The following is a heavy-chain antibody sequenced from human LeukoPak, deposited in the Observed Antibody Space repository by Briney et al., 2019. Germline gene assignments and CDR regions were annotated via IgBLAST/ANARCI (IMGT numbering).Heavy chain of an antibody. J-gene: IGHJ4*02. D-gene: IGHD3-22*01. Sequence: GASVKVSCKASGYTFTNYGISWVRQAPGQGLECMGWISGYNGNTKYAQKFQGRVTMTTDTSTSTAYMELRSLRSDDTAVYYCARDLTHRRNYDSSGNQIVSAFWGQGTLVTVSS. CDR2: ISGYNGNT. V-gene: IGHV1-18*01. CDR1: GYTFTNYG. CDR3: ARDLTHRRNYDSSGNQIVSAF.